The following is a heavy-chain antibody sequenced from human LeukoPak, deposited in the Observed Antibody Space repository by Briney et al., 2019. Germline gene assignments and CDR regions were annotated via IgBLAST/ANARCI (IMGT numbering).Heavy chain of an antibody. CDR3: AKAQNYDILTGYYYFDY. D-gene: IGHD3-9*01. CDR2: IRWDSGSI. Sequence: GRSLRLSCAASGFTFDDYAMHWVRQAPGKGLEWVSGIRWDSGSIGYADSVKGRITISKDNAKNSLYLQMNSLRAEDTALYYCAKAQNYDILTGYYYFDYWGQGTLVTVSS. J-gene: IGHJ4*02. V-gene: IGHV3-9*01. CDR1: GFTFDDYA.